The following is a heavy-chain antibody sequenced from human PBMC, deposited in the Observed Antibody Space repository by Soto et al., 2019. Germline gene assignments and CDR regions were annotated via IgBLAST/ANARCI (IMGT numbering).Heavy chain of an antibody. CDR1: GFTFSSYA. CDR2: ISGSGGST. D-gene: IGHD3-22*01. J-gene: IGHJ4*01. CDR3: TTDSYSTMIVVRFDD. Sequence: GGSLRLSCAASGFTFSSYAMSWVRQAPGKGLEWVSAISGSGGSTYYADSVKGRFTISRDNSKNTLYLQMNSLRTEDTGIYYCTTDSYSTMIVVRFDDWGHGTLVTVAS. V-gene: IGHV3-23*01.